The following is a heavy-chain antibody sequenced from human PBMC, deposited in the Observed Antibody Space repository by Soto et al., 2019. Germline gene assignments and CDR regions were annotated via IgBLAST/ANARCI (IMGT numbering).Heavy chain of an antibody. D-gene: IGHD1-26*01. CDR2: IYNSGST. J-gene: IGHJ4*02. Sequence: QVQLQESGPGVVEPSQTLSLTCTVSGGSINNTGYFWSWIRQPPGSGLEWIGHIYNSGSTYNNPSLKSRLTISIDTSKNQFSLKPCAVTAEDPAGYYCARGPSGDKVDYWGQGTLVTVSS. V-gene: IGHV4-30-4*01. CDR3: ARGPSGDKVDY. CDR1: GGSINNTGYF.